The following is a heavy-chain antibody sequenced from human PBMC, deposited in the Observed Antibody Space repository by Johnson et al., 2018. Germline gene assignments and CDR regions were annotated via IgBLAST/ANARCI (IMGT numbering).Heavy chain of an antibody. D-gene: IGHD2-2*01. V-gene: IGHV3-33*01. Sequence: QVQLVQSGGGVVQPGRSLRLSCAASGFTFSSYGIHWVRQAPGKGLEWVAVIWYDGSNKYSADSVKGRFTIPRDNSKNTLYLQMNSLRAEDTAVYNRARDQDCSSTSCLGMDVWGQGTTVTVSS. CDR2: IWYDGSNK. CDR3: ARDQDCSSTSCLGMDV. CDR1: GFTFSSYG. J-gene: IGHJ6*02.